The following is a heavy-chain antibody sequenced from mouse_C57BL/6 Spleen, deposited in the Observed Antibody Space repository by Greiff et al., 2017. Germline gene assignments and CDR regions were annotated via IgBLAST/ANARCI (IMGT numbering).Heavy chain of an antibody. CDR1: GFTFSSYG. V-gene: IGHV5-6*02. Sequence: EVKLEESGGDLVKPGGSLKLSCAASGFTFSSYGMSWVRQTPDKRLEWVATISSGGSYTYYPDSVKGRFTISRDNAKNTLYLQMSSLKSEDTAMYYCARHVERGYFDVWGTGTTVTVSS. CDR3: ARHVERGYFDV. CDR2: ISSGGSYT. J-gene: IGHJ1*03.